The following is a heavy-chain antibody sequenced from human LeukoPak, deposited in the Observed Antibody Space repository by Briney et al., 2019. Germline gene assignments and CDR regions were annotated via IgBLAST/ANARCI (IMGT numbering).Heavy chain of an antibody. D-gene: IGHD4-23*01. J-gene: IGHJ6*03. CDR3: ARGHRDYGGISYNYYYYYYMDV. CDR1: GGSISSYY. CDR2: IYYSGST. Sequence: PSETLSLTCTVSGGSISSYYWSWIRQPPGKGLEWIGYIYYSGSTNYNPSLKSRVTISVGTSKNQFSLKLSSVTAADTAVYYCARGHRDYGGISYNYYYYYYMDVWGKGPRSPSP. V-gene: IGHV4-59*01.